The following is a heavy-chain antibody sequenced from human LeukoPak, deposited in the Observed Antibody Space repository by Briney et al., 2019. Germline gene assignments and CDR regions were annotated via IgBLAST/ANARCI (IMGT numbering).Heavy chain of an antibody. CDR1: GGSISSYY. J-gene: IGHJ4*02. CDR3: ARENYYDSSGSFDY. CDR2: IYYSGST. D-gene: IGHD3-22*01. Sequence: PSETPSLTCTVSGGSISSYYWSWIRQPPGKGLEWIGYIYYSGSTNYNPSLKSRVTISVDTSKNQVSLKLSSVTAADTAVYYCARENYYDSSGSFDYWGQGTLVTVSS. V-gene: IGHV4-59*01.